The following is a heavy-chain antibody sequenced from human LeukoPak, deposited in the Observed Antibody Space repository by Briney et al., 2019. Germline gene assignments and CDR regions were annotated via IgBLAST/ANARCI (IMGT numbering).Heavy chain of an antibody. Sequence: ASVKVSCKASGYTFTGYYMHWVRQAPGQGLEWMGWINPNSGGTNYAQKFQGWVTMTRDTSISTAYMELSRLRSDDTAVYYCARGNYYDSSGSTLPDYWGQGTLVTVSS. V-gene: IGHV1-2*04. D-gene: IGHD3-22*01. CDR3: ARGNYYDSSGSTLPDY. J-gene: IGHJ4*02. CDR2: INPNSGGT. CDR1: GYTFTGYY.